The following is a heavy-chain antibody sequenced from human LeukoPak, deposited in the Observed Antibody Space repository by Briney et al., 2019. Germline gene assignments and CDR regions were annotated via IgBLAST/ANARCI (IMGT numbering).Heavy chain of an antibody. D-gene: IGHD1-7*01. CDR2: INPNSGGT. Sequence: ASVKVSCKASGYTFTGYYMHWVRQAPGQGLEWMGWINPNSGGTNYAQKFQGGVTMTRDTSISTAYMELSRLRSDDTAVYYCARERTGTTVYYYYYMDVWGKGATVTVSS. J-gene: IGHJ6*03. V-gene: IGHV1-2*02. CDR1: GYTFTGYY. CDR3: ARERTGTTVYYYYYMDV.